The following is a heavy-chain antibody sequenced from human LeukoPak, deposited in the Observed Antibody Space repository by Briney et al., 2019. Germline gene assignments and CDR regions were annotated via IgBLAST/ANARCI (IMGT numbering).Heavy chain of an antibody. J-gene: IGHJ5*02. Sequence: ASVKVSCKASGGTFNSYAISWVRQAPGQGLEWMGGIIPIFGTANYAQKFQGRVTITADESTSTAYMELSSLRSEDTAVYYCARKRSGSYDDWFDPWGQGTLVTVSS. V-gene: IGHV1-69*01. CDR1: GGTFNSYA. CDR3: ARKRSGSYDDWFDP. D-gene: IGHD1-26*01. CDR2: IIPIFGTA.